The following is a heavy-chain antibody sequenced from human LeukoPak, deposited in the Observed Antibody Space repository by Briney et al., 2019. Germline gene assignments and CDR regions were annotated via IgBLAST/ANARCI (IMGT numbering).Heavy chain of an antibody. CDR1: SGSFSGYY. CDR3: ARDRIAARRGWFDP. Sequence: SETLSLTCAVYSGSFSGYYWSWIRQPPGKGLEWIGEINHSGSTNYNPSLKSRVTISVDTSKNQFSLKLSSVTAADTAVYYCARDRIAARRGWFDPWGQGTLVTVSS. J-gene: IGHJ5*02. D-gene: IGHD6-6*01. CDR2: INHSGST. V-gene: IGHV4-34*01.